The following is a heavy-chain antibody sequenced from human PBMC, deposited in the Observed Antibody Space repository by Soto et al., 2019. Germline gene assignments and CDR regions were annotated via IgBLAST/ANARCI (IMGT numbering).Heavy chain of an antibody. J-gene: IGHJ6*02. CDR1: GYSFTSYW. CDR2: IDPSDSYT. D-gene: IGHD2-15*01. Sequence: GESLKISCKGSGYSFTSYWISWVRQMPGKGLEWMGRIDPSDSYTNYSPSFQGHVTISADKSISTAYLQCSSLKASDTAMYYCARHEGGRYYYGMDVWGQGTTVTVSS. V-gene: IGHV5-10-1*01. CDR3: ARHEGGRYYYGMDV.